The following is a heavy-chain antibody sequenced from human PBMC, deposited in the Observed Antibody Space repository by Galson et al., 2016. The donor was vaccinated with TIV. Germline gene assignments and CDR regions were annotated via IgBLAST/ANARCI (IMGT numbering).Heavy chain of an antibody. CDR2: FDPEVAKT. CDR3: ATVACFPRLALDT. J-gene: IGHJ5*02. CDR1: GHSLNELV. V-gene: IGHV1-24*01. Sequence: SVKVSCKVSGHSLNELVIHWVRQAPGKGLEWMGGFDPEVAKTVYAQKLQDRVTMAADTSTNTAYMELGSLRFEDTAVYYCATVACFPRLALDTWGQGTLVTVSA.